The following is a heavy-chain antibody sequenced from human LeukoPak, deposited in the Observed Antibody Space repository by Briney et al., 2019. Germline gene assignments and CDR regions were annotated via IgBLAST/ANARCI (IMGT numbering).Heavy chain of an antibody. Sequence: SVKVSCKASGGTFSSYAISWVRQAPGQGLEWMGGIIPIFGTANYAQKFQGRVTITADESTSTAYMELSSLRSEDTAVYYCARGGFTVTTYHRFDYWGQGTLVTVSS. CDR3: ARGGFTVTTYHRFDY. CDR2: IIPIFGTA. J-gene: IGHJ4*02. CDR1: GGTFSSYA. V-gene: IGHV1-69*13. D-gene: IGHD4-17*01.